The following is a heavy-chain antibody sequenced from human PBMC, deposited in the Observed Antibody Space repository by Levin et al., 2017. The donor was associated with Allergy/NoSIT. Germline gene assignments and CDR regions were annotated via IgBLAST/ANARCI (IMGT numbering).Heavy chain of an antibody. J-gene: IGHJ4*02. D-gene: IGHD2-15*01. CDR3: AKEVMVGTTPDY. CDR1: GFTFSNYG. V-gene: IGHV3-30*18. Sequence: GESLKISCAASGFTFSNYGMHWLRQAPGKGLEWVAVVSSDGKKKYYADSVSGRFIISRDNSKRTLDLQMNSLRDEDTAVYYCAKEVMVGTTPDYWGQGTLVTVSP. CDR2: VSSDGKKK.